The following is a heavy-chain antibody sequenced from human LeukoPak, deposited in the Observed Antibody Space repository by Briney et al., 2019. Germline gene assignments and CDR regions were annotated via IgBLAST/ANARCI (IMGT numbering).Heavy chain of an antibody. J-gene: IGHJ4*02. CDR1: GGSISSSSYY. D-gene: IGHD3-3*01. V-gene: IGHV4-39*01. Sequence: RTSETLSLTCTVSGGSISSSSYYWGWIRQPPGKGLEWIGSIYYSGSTYYNPSLKSRVTISVDTSKNQFSLKLSSVTAADTAVYYCARVWSGSFDYWGQGTLVTVSS. CDR2: IYYSGST. CDR3: ARVWSGSFDY.